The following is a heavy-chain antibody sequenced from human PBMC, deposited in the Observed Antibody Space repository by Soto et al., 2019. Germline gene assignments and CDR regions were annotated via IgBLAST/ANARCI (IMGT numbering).Heavy chain of an antibody. CDR2: ISAYNGNT. CDR1: GYTFTSYG. CDR3: ARDSYREWLRQEFDY. D-gene: IGHD5-12*01. V-gene: IGHV1-18*01. J-gene: IGHJ4*02. Sequence: ASVKVSCKASGYTFTSYGISWVRQAPGQGLEWMGWISAYNGNTNYAQKLQGRVTMTTDTSTSTAYMELRSLRSDDTAVYYCARDSYREWLRQEFDYWGQGTLVTVSS.